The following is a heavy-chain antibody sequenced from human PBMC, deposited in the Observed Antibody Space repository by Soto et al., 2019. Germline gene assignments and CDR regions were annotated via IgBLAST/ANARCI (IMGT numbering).Heavy chain of an antibody. D-gene: IGHD3-22*01. Sequence: PGGSLRLSCSTSGFTFSSYAMHWVRQAPGKGLEYVSSISTNGGSTHYADSVKGRFTISRDNSKNTQYLQMSSLRADDTAVYYCVKGEYYYCGSGYHPSAYWGQGT. J-gene: IGHJ4*02. CDR3: VKGEYYYCGSGYHPSAY. CDR1: GFTFSSYA. V-gene: IGHV3-64D*06. CDR2: ISTNGGST.